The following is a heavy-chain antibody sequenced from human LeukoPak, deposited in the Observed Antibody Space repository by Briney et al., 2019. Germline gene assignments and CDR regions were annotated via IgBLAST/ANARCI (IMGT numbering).Heavy chain of an antibody. D-gene: IGHD1-26*01. V-gene: IGHV4-39*01. CDR3: ARPNFEGNSGTDWDNWFDP. J-gene: IGHJ5*02. CDR1: GGSISSSSYY. Sequence: ETLSLTCTVSGGSISSSSYYWGWIRQPPEEGPEWIGSIYYSWSTYYNPSLKSRVTISVDTSKNQFSLKLSSVTAADTAVYYCARPNFEGNSGTDWDNWFDPWGQGTLVTVSS. CDR2: IYYSWST.